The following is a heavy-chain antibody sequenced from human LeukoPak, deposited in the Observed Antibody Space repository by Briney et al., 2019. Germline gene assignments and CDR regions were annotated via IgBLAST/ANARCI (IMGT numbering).Heavy chain of an antibody. CDR3: GRPLQRGSWTQRALDY. J-gene: IGHJ4*02. CDR1: GYTFTIYD. CDR2: MNPNSGNA. V-gene: IGHV1-8*01. Sequence: ASVNVSFTASGYTFTIYDISWVRQATGQGLEWMGWMNPNSGNAGYAQRFLGRVTMTRNNSISTAYMELTSLRSEDTAVYYCGRPLQRGSWTQRALDYWGQGTLVTVSS. D-gene: IGHD3-10*01.